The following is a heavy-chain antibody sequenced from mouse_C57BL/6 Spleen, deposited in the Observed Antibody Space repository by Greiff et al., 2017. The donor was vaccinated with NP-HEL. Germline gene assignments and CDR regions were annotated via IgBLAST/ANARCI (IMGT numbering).Heavy chain of an antibody. D-gene: IGHD1-1*01. CDR2: IWSGGST. CDR3: ARATVVAPHAMDY. Sequence: VKLQESGPGLVQPSQSLSITCTVSGFSLTSYGVHWVRQSPGKGLEWLGVIWSGGSTDYNAAFISRLSSSKDNSKSQVFFKMNSLQSDDTSIYYCARATVVAPHAMDYWGPGTSVTVSS. J-gene: IGHJ4*01. CDR1: GFSLTSYG. V-gene: IGHV2-2*01.